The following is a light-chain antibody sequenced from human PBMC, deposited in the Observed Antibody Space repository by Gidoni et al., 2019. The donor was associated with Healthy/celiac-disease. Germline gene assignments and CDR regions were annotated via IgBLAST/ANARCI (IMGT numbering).Light chain of an antibody. J-gene: IGKJ4*01. V-gene: IGKV1-39*01. Sequence: DIQMTQSPSSLSASVGDRVTITCRASQSISSYLNWYQQKPGKAPKLLIYDASSLQSGVPSRFSGSGSGTDFTLTISSLQPEDFATYYCQQSYPPLTFGGXTKVEIK. CDR2: DAS. CDR3: QQSYPPLT. CDR1: QSISSY.